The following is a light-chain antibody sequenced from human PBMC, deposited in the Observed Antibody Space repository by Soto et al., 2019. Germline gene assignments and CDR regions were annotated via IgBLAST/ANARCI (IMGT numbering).Light chain of an antibody. CDR3: QQYDSSPGT. CDR2: GAS. V-gene: IGKV3-20*01. Sequence: DIVMTQSPLSLPVTPGEPASISCRSSQPLLHGNGYNYLDWYQQKLGQAPRLLIHGASSRATGIPDRCSGSRSGTDFTLTISRLEPEDFAVYYCQQYDSSPGTFGQGTKADIK. CDR1: QPLLHGNGYNY. J-gene: IGKJ1*01.